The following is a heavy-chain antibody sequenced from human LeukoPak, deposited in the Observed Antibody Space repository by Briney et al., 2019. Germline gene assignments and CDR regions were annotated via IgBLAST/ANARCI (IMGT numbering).Heavy chain of an antibody. D-gene: IGHD2-21*01. CDR2: ITGSGDMT. CDR3: ARENVVGTGGFDY. Sequence: GGSLRLSCAASGFTFSNYGMNWVRQAPGKGLEWLSHITGSGDMTHYANSVKGRFTISRDNAKSSLFLQMNSLSAEDTAVYYCARENVVGTGGFDYWGQGTLVTVSS. V-gene: IGHV3-48*01. CDR1: GFTFSNYG. J-gene: IGHJ4*02.